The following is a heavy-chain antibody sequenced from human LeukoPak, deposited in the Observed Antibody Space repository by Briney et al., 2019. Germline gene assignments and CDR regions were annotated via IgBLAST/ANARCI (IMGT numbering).Heavy chain of an antibody. D-gene: IGHD6-19*01. CDR2: TYYRSKWYN. CDR1: GDSVSRNSAT. J-gene: IGHJ4*02. Sequence: SQTLSLTCAISGDSVSRNSATWNWIRQSPARGLEWLGRTYYRSKWYNDYAVSVKGRVTINPDTSKNQFSLQLNSVTPEDTAVYYCAREATGWRPLDFWGQGTLVTVSS. V-gene: IGHV6-1*01. CDR3: AREATGWRPLDF.